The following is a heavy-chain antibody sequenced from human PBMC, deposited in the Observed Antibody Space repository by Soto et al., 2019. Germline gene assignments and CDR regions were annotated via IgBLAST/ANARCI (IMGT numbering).Heavy chain of an antibody. V-gene: IGHV4-34*01. J-gene: IGHJ6*03. CDR2: INHSGST. CDR1: GGSFSGYY. D-gene: IGHD6-19*01. CDR3: ARRGWSQYYYYMDV. Sequence: SETLSLTCAVYGGSFSGYYWSWIRQPPGKGLEWIGEINHSGSTNYNPSLKSRVTISVDTSKNQFSLKLSSVTAADTAVYYCARRGWSQYYYYMDVWGKGTTVTVS.